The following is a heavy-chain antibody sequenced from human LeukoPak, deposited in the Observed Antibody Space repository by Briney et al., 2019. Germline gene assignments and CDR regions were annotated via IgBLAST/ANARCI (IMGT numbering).Heavy chain of an antibody. Sequence: GGSLRLSCATTGFTFSNYWMNWVRQAPGKGLEWVAIVNTDGSEKHYVDSVRGRFIVSRDNSKNTLYLQMNSLRAEDTAVYYCANHYGGNPKYYFDYWGQGTLVTLSS. CDR3: ANHYGGNPKYYFDY. CDR1: GFTFSNYW. V-gene: IGHV3-7*03. J-gene: IGHJ4*02. CDR2: VNTDGSEK. D-gene: IGHD4-23*01.